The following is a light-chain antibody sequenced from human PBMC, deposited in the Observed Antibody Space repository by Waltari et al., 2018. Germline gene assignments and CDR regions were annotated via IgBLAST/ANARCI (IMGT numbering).Light chain of an antibody. CDR1: SSNIGADYD. CDR3: QSYDSSLSGWRV. J-gene: IGLJ1*01. V-gene: IGLV1-40*01. CDR2: DTT. Sequence: QSVLTQPPSVSGAPGQRVTISCPGGSSNIGADYDVHLYQQLPGTAPKRLIFDTTNRPSGVPNRFSGSKSVTSAFLAITGLQPEDEADYYCQSYDSSLSGWRVFGTGTKVTVL.